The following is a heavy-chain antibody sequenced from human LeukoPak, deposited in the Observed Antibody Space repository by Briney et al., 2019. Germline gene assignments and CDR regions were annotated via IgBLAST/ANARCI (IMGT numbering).Heavy chain of an antibody. CDR3: ARGAGYSSSNDY. J-gene: IGHJ4*02. Sequence: PSETLSLTCTVSGGSVSSGSYYWSWIRQPPGKGLEWIGYIYYSGSTNYNPSLKSRVTISVDTSKNQFSLKLSSVIAADTAVYYCARGAGYSSSNDYWGQGTLVTVSS. CDR2: IYYSGST. CDR1: GGSVSSGSYY. V-gene: IGHV4-61*01. D-gene: IGHD6-13*01.